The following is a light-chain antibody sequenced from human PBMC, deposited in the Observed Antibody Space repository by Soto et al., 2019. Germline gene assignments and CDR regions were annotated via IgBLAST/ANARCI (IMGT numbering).Light chain of an antibody. CDR2: EVS. Sequence: QSVLTQPPSVSGSPGQSVTISCTGTSSDVGSYSRVSWYQQPPGTVPKLMIYEVSNRPSGVPDRFSGSKSGNTASLTISGLQAEDEADYYCSSYTSSSTLVFGGGTKVTVL. CDR3: SSYTSSSTLV. J-gene: IGLJ2*01. V-gene: IGLV2-18*02. CDR1: SSDVGSYSR.